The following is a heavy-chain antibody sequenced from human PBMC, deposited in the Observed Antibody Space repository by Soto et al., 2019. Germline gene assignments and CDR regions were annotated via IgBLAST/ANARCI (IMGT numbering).Heavy chain of an antibody. Sequence: TSYDINWVRQATGQGLEWLGRTYYRSKWYDDYAVSVKSRITINPDTSKNQFSLQLNSVTPGDTAVYYCARGSGYDFGYYYGMDVWGQGTTVTVSS. D-gene: IGHD5-12*01. CDR2: TYYRSKWYD. CDR3: ARGSGYDFGYYYGMDV. J-gene: IGHJ6*02. CDR1: TSYD. V-gene: IGHV6-1*01.